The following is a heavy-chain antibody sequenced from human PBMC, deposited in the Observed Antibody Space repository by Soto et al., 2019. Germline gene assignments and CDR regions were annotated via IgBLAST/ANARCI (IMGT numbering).Heavy chain of an antibody. CDR2: ISGSGGST. J-gene: IGHJ4*02. V-gene: IGHV3-23*01. D-gene: IGHD6-13*01. Sequence: EVQLLESGGGLVQPGGSLRLSCEASGFTFSSYAMSWVRQAPGKGLEWVSAISGSGGSTYYADSVKGRVTISRDNSKNTLHPQMSSLSAEAAAVYYWAKRGKQQLVRRPTNTDYYLDYWGQGTLVTVSS. CDR3: AKRGKQQLVRRPTNTDYYLDY. CDR1: GFTFSSYA.